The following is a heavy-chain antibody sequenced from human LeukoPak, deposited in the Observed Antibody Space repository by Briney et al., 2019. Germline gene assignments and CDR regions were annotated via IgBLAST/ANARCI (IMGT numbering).Heavy chain of an antibody. CDR2: ISGSGGST. Sequence: GGSLRLSCAASGFTFSSYAMSWVRQAPGKGLEWVSPISGSGGSTYYADSVKGRFTISRDNAKNTLYLQMNSLRAEDTAVYYCAKDRTYYDSSGYDDYWGQGTLVTVSS. J-gene: IGHJ4*02. CDR3: AKDRTYYDSSGYDDY. V-gene: IGHV3-23*01. CDR1: GFTFSSYA. D-gene: IGHD3-22*01.